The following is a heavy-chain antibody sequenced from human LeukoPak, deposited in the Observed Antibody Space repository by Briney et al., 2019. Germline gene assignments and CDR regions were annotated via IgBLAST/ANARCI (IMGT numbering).Heavy chain of an antibody. D-gene: IGHD3-10*01. V-gene: IGHV4-34*01. Sequence: SETLSLTCAVYGGSFSGYYWSWIRQPPGKGLEWIGENNHSGSTNYNPSLKSRLTISVDTSKNQLFLKLTSVTAADTSVYYCGREVRIPLRPIDYWGQGTLVTVSS. CDR2: NNHSGST. CDR3: GREVRIPLRPIDY. J-gene: IGHJ4*02. CDR1: GGSFSGYY.